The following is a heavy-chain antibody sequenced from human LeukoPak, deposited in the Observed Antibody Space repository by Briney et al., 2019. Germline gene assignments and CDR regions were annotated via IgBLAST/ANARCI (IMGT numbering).Heavy chain of an antibody. D-gene: IGHD2-8*01. V-gene: IGHV4-59*01. CDR2: IYYSGST. J-gene: IGHJ4*02. Sequence: PSETLSLTCTVSGGSISTYYWSWIRQPPGKGLEWIGYIYYSGSTNYSSSLQSRVTISVATSRNQFSLRLSSVTAADTAMYYCARSGTKTNGFDYWGQGTLVTVSS. CDR3: ARSGTKTNGFDY. CDR1: GGSISTYY.